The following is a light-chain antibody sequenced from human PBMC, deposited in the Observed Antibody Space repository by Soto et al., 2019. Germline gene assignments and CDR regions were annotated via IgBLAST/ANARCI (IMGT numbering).Light chain of an antibody. V-gene: IGLV4-69*01. Sequence: QLVLPQSPSASASLGASVKLTCTLSSGHINYAIAWHQQQSEKGPRYLMKLNSDGSHSKGDGITDRFSGSSSGAERYLTISSLQSEDEADYYCQTWGSGIVVFGGGTEVTAL. J-gene: IGLJ2*01. CDR2: LNSDGSH. CDR3: QTWGSGIVV. CDR1: SGHINYA.